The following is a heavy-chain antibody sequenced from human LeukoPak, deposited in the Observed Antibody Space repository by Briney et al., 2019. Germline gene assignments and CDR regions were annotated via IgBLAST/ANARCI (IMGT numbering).Heavy chain of an antibody. Sequence: SVKVSCKASGGTFSSYGISWVRQAPGQGLEWMGGTIPIFATTNYAQKFQGRVTITTDESTSTAYMELSSLRSEDTAVYYCARDREYSSSPRGGAFDIWGQGTMVTVSS. V-gene: IGHV1-69*05. D-gene: IGHD6-6*01. CDR3: ARDREYSSSPRGGAFDI. CDR1: GGTFSSYG. CDR2: TIPIFATT. J-gene: IGHJ3*02.